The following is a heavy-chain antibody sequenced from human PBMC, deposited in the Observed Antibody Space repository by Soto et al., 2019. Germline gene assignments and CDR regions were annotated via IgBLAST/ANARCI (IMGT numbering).Heavy chain of an antibody. CDR1: GFAFSNAW. CDR2: IKSKGHGGTT. V-gene: IGHV3-15*07. J-gene: IGHJ4*01. D-gene: IGHD1-26*01. CDR3: TTDSPTTATVVRFDY. Sequence: GGSLRLSCAASGFAFSNAWINWVRQAPGKGLEWVGRIKSKGHGGTTDFAAPVRGRFAISRDDSRNMVYMQMNSLNTDDTAVYYCTTDSPTTATVVRFDYWGHGTLVTVSS.